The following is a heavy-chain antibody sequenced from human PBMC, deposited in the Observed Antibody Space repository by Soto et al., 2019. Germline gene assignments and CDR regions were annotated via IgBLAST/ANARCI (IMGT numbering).Heavy chain of an antibody. D-gene: IGHD3-10*01. Sequence: SETLSLTCTVSGGSISSYYWSWIRQPPGKGLEWIGYIYYSGSTNYNPSLKSRVTISVDTSKNQFSLKLSSVTAADTAVYYCARRYGLSAFDICVQGTMVTV. CDR2: IYYSGST. CDR3: ARRYGLSAFDI. V-gene: IGHV4-59*08. J-gene: IGHJ3*02. CDR1: GGSISSYY.